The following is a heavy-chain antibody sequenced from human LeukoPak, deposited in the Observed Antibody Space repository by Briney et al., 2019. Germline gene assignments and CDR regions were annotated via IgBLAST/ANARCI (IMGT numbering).Heavy chain of an antibody. CDR3: ARDKRVGRDGYNVGDDAFDI. CDR2: IYYSGST. V-gene: IGHV4-59*01. CDR1: GGSISSYY. Sequence: SETLSLTCTVSGGSISSYYWSWIRQPPGKGLEWIGYIYYSGSTNYNPSLKSRVTISVDTSKNQFSLKLSSVTAADTAVYYCARDKRVGRDGYNVGDDAFDIWGQGTMVTVSS. J-gene: IGHJ3*02. D-gene: IGHD5-24*01.